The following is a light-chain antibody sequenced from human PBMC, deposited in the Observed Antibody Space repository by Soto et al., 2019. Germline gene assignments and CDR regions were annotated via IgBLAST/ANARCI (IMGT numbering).Light chain of an antibody. CDR2: STN. CDR3: LLYYGGQLGV. CDR1: SGAVTSGNY. V-gene: IGLV7-43*01. Sequence: QTVVTQEPSLTVSPGGTVTLTCAPSSGAVTSGNYPNWFQQKPGQAPRALIYSTNHKYSWTPARFSGSLLGGKAALTLSGVQPEDEADYYCLLYYGGQLGVFGGGPQLTVL. J-gene: IGLJ2*01.